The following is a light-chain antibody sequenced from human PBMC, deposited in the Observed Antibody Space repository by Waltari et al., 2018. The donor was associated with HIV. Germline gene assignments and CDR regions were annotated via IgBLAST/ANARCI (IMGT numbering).Light chain of an antibody. CDR3: QSADSSGSYVI. CDR1: ALPKQY. V-gene: IGLV3-25*03. J-gene: IGLJ2*01. CDR2: QDV. Sequence: SYELTQPPSVSVSPGQTARITCSGDALPKQYAYWYQQKPGQAPVLIIYQDVKRPSGIPERFSGSSSGTTRTLTISGVQAEDEADYYCQSADSSGSYVIFGGGTKLTVL.